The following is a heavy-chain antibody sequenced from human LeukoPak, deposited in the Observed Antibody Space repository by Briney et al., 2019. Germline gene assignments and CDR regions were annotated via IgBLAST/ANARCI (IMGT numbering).Heavy chain of an antibody. J-gene: IGHJ4*02. D-gene: IGHD6-19*01. Sequence: GGSLRLSCAASAFTFSAYGMHWVRQTPGKGLQWVAFIRFDGVNKYYADSVKGRFTISRDNSKNTVSLQMNSLKAEDTALYYCAKYTSGWVNDYWGQGTLVTVSS. CDR3: AKYTSGWVNDY. CDR1: AFTFSAYG. CDR2: IRFDGVNK. V-gene: IGHV3-30*02.